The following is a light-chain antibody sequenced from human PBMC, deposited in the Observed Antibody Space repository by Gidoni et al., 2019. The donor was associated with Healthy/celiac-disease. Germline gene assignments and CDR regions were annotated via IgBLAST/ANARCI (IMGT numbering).Light chain of an antibody. J-gene: IGKJ1*01. CDR3: QQSYSTPWT. CDR2: AAS. Sequence: DRQMTQSPSSLSASVGDRVTITCRASQSISSYLNWYQQKPGKATKLLIYAASSLQSGVPSRFSGSGSGTDFTLTISSLQPEDFATYYCQQSYSTPWTFXQXTKVEIK. V-gene: IGKV1-39*01. CDR1: QSISSY.